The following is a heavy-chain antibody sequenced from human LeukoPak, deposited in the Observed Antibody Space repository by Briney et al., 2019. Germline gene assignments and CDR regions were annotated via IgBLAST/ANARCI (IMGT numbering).Heavy chain of an antibody. D-gene: IGHD1-26*01. CDR2: IYTSGST. CDR3: ARVGANYYYGMDV. V-gene: IGHV4-61*02. J-gene: IGHJ6*02. CDR1: GGSISSGSYY. Sequence: PSQTLSLTCTVSGGSISSGSYYWSWIRQPAGKGLEWIGRIYTSGSTNYNPSLKSRVTISVDTSKNQFSLKLSSVTAADTAEYYCARVGANYYYGMDVWGQGTTVTVSS.